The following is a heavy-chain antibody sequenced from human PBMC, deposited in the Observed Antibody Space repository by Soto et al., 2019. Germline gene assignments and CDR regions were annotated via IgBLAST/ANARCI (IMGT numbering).Heavy chain of an antibody. Sequence: EVQLVESGGGLVQPGGSLRLSCAASGFTVSSNYMSWVRQAPGKGLEWVSVIYSGGSTYYADSVKGRFTISRHNSKNTLYLQMNSLRAEDTAVYYCARGHRLLGGSGWMYYYYGMDVWGQGTTVTVSS. CDR3: ARGHRLLGGSGWMYYYYGMDV. V-gene: IGHV3-53*04. D-gene: IGHD6-19*01. J-gene: IGHJ6*02. CDR2: IYSGGST. CDR1: GFTVSSNY.